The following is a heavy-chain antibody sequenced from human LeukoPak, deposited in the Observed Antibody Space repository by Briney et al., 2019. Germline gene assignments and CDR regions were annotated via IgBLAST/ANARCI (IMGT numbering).Heavy chain of an antibody. D-gene: IGHD3-10*01. CDR1: GFTFSSYG. Sequence: GGSLRLSCAASGFTFSSYGMHWVRQAPGKGLEWVAVIRYDGSNKYYADSVKGRFTISRDNSKNTLYLQMNSLRVEDTAVYYCARAPYYYDSGDAFDIWGQGTMVTVSS. CDR3: ARAPYYYDSGDAFDI. CDR2: IRYDGSNK. V-gene: IGHV3-33*01. J-gene: IGHJ3*02.